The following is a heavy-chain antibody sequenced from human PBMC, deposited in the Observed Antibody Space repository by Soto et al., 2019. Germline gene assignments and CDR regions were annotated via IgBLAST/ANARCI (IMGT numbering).Heavy chain of an antibody. V-gene: IGHV1-18*01. CDR2: ISAYNGNT. J-gene: IGHJ5*02. D-gene: IGHD3-3*01. CDR1: GYTFTSYG. CDR3: ARDVLRFLECSEINWFDP. Sequence: ASVKVSCKASGYTFTSYGISWVRQAPGQGLEWMGWISAYNGNTNYAQKLQGRVTMTTDTSTSTAYMELRSLRSDDTAVYYCARDVLRFLECSEINWFDPSGQGTLVTVPS.